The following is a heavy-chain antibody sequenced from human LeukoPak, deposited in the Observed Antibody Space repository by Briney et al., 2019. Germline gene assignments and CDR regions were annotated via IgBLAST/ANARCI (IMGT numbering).Heavy chain of an antibody. D-gene: IGHD6-6*01. CDR1: GFTFSNYW. J-gene: IGHJ4*02. V-gene: IGHV3-7*01. CDR2: INQDGSVK. Sequence: GGSLRLSCAASGFTFSNYWMSWVRQAPGKGLEWGANINQDGSVKYYVDTVKGRFTISRDNAKNSVYLQMDSPRAEDTAVYCCARIGYSSSSFDYWGKGSLVTVSS. CDR3: ARIGYSSSSFDY.